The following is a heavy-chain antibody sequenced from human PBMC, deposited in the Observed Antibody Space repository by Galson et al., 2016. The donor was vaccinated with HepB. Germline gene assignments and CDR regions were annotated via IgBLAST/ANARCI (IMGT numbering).Heavy chain of an antibody. J-gene: IGHJ6*02. Sequence: SLRLSCAASGFTFTDYWMSWVRQAPGKGLEWVANIKEDGSEITYVDSVRGRFTISRDNAKNSLFLQMNRLRVEDTAVYYCARDRQRHYYFYGVDVWGHGTTVPVS. CDR2: IKEDGSEI. V-gene: IGHV3-7*01. CDR1: GFTFTDYW. D-gene: IGHD6-25*01. CDR3: ARDRQRHYYFYGVDV.